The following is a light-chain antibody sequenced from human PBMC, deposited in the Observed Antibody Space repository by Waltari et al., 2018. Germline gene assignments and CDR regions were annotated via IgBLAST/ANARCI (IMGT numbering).Light chain of an antibody. V-gene: IGLV2-14*03. CDR1: SHDLGHYDY. CDR2: DRS. Sequence: ALTQPASVSGSPGQSITISCSGTSHDLGHYDYVAWYLQHPATAPKLIILDRSKPPSGFAARFPGCKSVGTGSPSISGLQGEGESEYFCRYYTGTSTFAVVFGGGTKLTVL. J-gene: IGLJ2*01. CDR3: RYYTGTSTFAVV.